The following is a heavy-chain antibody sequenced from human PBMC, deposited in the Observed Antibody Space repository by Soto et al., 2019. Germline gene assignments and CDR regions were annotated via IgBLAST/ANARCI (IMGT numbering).Heavy chain of an antibody. Sequence: QVQLQESGPGLVKPSETLSLTCTVSGGSISSYYWSWIRQPPGKGLEWIGYIYYSGSTNYNPSLKSRVTISVDTSKNQFSLKLSSVTAADTAVYYCARDRTRYYYGSGSYNWFDPWGQGTLVTVSS. CDR2: IYYSGST. CDR1: GGSISSYY. J-gene: IGHJ5*02. D-gene: IGHD3-10*01. V-gene: IGHV4-59*01. CDR3: ARDRTRYYYGSGSYNWFDP.